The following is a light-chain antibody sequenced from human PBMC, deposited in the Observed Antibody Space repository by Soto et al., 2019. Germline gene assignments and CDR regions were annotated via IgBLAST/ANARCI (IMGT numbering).Light chain of an antibody. CDR3: QHFGRSPPVI. CDR2: GAS. CDR1: QTTSPKY. V-gene: IGKV3-20*01. J-gene: IGKJ5*01. Sequence: EIELTPSPGTPSLSPGESATLSCRVSQTTSPKYVAWYQQRRGLAPRLLVYGASKRAAGIPDRFRGGGSGSEFSLTSSGLEPEDFAVYFWQHFGRSPPVIFGQGTRLEN.